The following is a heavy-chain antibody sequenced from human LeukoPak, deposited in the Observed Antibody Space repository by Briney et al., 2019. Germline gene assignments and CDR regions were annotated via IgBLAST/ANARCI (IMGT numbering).Heavy chain of an antibody. CDR2: IYYSGST. CDR1: GGSISSGDYY. D-gene: IGHD1-26*01. V-gene: IGHV4-30-4*08. Sequence: PSETLSLXCTVSGGSISSGDYYWSWIRQPPEKGLEWIGYIYYSGSTYYNPSLKSRVTISVDTSKNQFSLKLSSVTAADTAVYYCARDPIVGATHGDYWGQGTLVTVSS. J-gene: IGHJ4*02. CDR3: ARDPIVGATHGDY.